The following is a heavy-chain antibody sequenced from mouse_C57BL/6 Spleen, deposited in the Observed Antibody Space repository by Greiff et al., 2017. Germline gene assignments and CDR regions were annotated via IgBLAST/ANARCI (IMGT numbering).Heavy chain of an antibody. CDR3: ARSGGLITTVVADWYFDV. V-gene: IGHV1-85*01. CDR2: IYPRDGST. CDR1: GYTFTSYD. D-gene: IGHD1-1*01. J-gene: IGHJ1*03. Sequence: QVTLKESGPELVKPGASVKLSCKASGYTFTSYDINWVKQRPGQGLEWIGWIYPRDGSTKYNEKFQGKATLTVDTSSSTAYMELHSLTSEDSAVYFCARSGGLITTVVADWYFDVWGTGTTVTVSS.